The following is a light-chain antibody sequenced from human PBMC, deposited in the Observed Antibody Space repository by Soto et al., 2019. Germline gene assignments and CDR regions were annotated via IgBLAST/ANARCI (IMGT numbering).Light chain of an antibody. CDR2: AAS. CDR1: QGISSY. Sequence: AIRMTPSPSSFSASTGDRVTITCRASQGISSYLAWYQQKPGKAPKLLIYAASTLQSGVPSRFSGSGSGTDFTLTISCLQSEDSATYYCQQYYSYPITFGQGTRLE. CDR3: QQYYSYPIT. J-gene: IGKJ5*01. V-gene: IGKV1-8*01.